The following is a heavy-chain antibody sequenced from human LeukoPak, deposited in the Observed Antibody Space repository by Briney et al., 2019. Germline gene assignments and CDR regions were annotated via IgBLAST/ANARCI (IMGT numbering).Heavy chain of an antibody. CDR1: GFTVSGNY. CDR2: ISGSGDST. Sequence: GGSLRLSCAVSGFTVSGNYMSWVRQAPGKGLEWVSTISGSGDSTYYAGSVKGRFTISRDNSKNTMSLQMNSLRAEDTAVYYCARNGGNWVSYFDYWGQGTLVTVSS. D-gene: IGHD4-23*01. CDR3: ARNGGNWVSYFDY. V-gene: IGHV3-23*01. J-gene: IGHJ4*02.